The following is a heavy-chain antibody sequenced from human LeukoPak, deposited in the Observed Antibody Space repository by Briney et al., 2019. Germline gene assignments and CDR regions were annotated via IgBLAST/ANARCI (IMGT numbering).Heavy chain of an antibody. CDR3: ARRAGSYSHSYDY. J-gene: IGHJ4*02. Sequence: GGSLRLSCAASGFTFSSYAMSWVRQAPGKGLEWVSAIGGSGGITYYTDSVRGRFIISRDNSKNTLYLQMNSLRAEDTAVYYCARRAGSYSHSYDYWGQGTLVTVSS. D-gene: IGHD2-15*01. CDR2: IGGSGGIT. V-gene: IGHV3-23*01. CDR1: GFTFSSYA.